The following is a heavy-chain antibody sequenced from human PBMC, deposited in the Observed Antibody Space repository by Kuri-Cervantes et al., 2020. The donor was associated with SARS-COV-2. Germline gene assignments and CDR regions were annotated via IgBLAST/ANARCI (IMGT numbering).Heavy chain of an antibody. Sequence: SETLSLTCTVSGATISSSSYYWGWIRQPPGRGLEWIGSIYYSGSTYYNPSLSLRGRVTMSLDKSKNQFSLNLTSVTAADTAVYYCARESTYTFDIWGQGTMVTVSS. D-gene: IGHD2-2*02. CDR2: IYYSGST. CDR3: ARESTYTFDI. J-gene: IGHJ3*02. V-gene: IGHV4-39*07. CDR1: GATISSSSYY.